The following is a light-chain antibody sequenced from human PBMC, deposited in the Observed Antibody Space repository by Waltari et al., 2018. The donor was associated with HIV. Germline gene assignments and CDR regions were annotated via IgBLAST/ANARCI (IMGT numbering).Light chain of an antibody. CDR2: SNN. V-gene: IGLV1-44*01. J-gene: IGLJ2*01. CDR1: GSNIGSNN. CDR3: SAWDDNVNAL. Sequence: QSVLTQPPSASGTPGQRVTISCSGSGSNIGSNNVNWYQQLPGTAPKLVIYSNNQRPSGVPDRFSGSKSGTSASLAISGLQSEDEADYYCSAWDDNVNALFGGGTRLTVV.